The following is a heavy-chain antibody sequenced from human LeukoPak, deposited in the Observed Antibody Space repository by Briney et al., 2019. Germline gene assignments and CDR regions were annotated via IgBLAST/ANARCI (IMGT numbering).Heavy chain of an antibody. D-gene: IGHD4-17*01. CDR2: ISYDGSNK. V-gene: IGHV3-30*18. J-gene: IGHJ1*01. Sequence: GGSLRLSCAASGFTFSSYGMHWVRQAPGKGLEWVAVISYDGSNKYYADSVKGRFTISRDNSKNTLYLQMNSLRAEDTAVYYCAKSSPDYGEYFQHWGQGTLVTVSS. CDR3: AKSSPDYGEYFQH. CDR1: GFTFSSYG.